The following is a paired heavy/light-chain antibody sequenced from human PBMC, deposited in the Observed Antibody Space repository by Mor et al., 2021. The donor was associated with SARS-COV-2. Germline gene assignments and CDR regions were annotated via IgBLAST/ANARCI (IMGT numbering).Heavy chain of an antibody. CDR3: ARDKLLPPGVSYYDFWSGYFGNGMDV. Sequence: QVQLVESGGGLVKPGGSLRLSCAASGFTFSDYYMSWIRQAPGKGLEWVSYISSSGSTIYYADSVKGRFTISRDNAKNSLYLQMNSLRAEDTAVYYCARDKLLPPGVSYYDFWSGYFGNGMDVWGQGTTVTVSS. V-gene: IGHV3-11*01. CDR1: GFTFSDYY. CDR2: ISSSGSTI. J-gene: IGHJ6*02. D-gene: IGHD3-3*01.
Light chain of an antibody. J-gene: IGKJ2*02. CDR3: QQYYSTPLGT. CDR2: WAS. V-gene: IGKV4-1*01. Sequence: DIVMTQSPDSLAVSLGERATINCKSSQSVLYSSNNKNYLAWYQQKPGQPPKLLIYWASTRESGVPDRFSGSGSGTDFTLTISSLQAEDVAVYYCQQYYSTPLGTFGQGTKLEIK. CDR1: QSVLYSSNNKNY.